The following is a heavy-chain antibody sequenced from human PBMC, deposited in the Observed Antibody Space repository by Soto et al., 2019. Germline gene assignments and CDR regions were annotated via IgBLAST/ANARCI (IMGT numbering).Heavy chain of an antibody. CDR2: IKQDGSEK. V-gene: IGHV3-7*01. D-gene: IGHD5-18*01. CDR3: ARDNGYSYGYGY. CDR1: GFTFSSYW. J-gene: IGHJ4*02. Sequence: GSLRLSCAASGFTFSSYWMSWVRQAPGKGLEWMANIKQDGSEKYYVDSVKGRFTISRDNAKNSLYLQMNSLRAEDTAVYYRARDNGYSYGYGYWGQGTLVTVSS.